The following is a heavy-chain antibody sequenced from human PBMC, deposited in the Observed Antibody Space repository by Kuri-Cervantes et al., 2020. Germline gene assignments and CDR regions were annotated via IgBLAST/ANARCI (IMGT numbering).Heavy chain of an antibody. V-gene: IGHV3-74*01. D-gene: IGHD6-19*01. CDR2: INSDGSST. CDR3: AKAQWRGVVYYGMDV. Sequence: GESLKISCAASGFTFSSYWMHWVRQAPGKGLVWVSRINSDGSSTSYADSVKGRFTISRDNAKNSLYLQMNSLRAEDTALYYCAKAQWRGVVYYGMDVWGQGTTVTVSS. J-gene: IGHJ6*02. CDR1: GFTFSSYW.